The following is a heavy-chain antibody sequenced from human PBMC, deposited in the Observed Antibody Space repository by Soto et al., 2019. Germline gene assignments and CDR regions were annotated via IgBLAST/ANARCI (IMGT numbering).Heavy chain of an antibody. Sequence: EVQLVESGGGLVQPGGSLRLSCAASGFTFSHYWMYWVRQAPGKGLVCVSRISSDGSYASYADSVKGRFTISRGSAKSTLYLQMNSLRAEDTGVYYSARAFVSLVPTAYWGQGTLVTVSS. J-gene: IGHJ4*02. CDR3: ARAFVSLVPTAY. V-gene: IGHV3-74*01. D-gene: IGHD2-21*02. CDR2: ISSDGSYA. CDR1: GFTFSHYW.